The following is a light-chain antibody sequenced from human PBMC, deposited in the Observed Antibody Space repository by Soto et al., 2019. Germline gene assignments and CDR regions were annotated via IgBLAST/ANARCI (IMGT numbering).Light chain of an antibody. J-gene: IGKJ1*01. V-gene: IGKV1-5*03. CDR2: QAS. Sequence: DIQMTQSPSTLSASVGDTVTITCRASQRIGNLLAWYQQKPGRAPKLLISQASSLESGVSSRFSGSGSGTEFTLTISSLQPDDFGTYYCQQYRSLRAFGQGTKVDIK. CDR3: QQYRSLRA. CDR1: QRIGNL.